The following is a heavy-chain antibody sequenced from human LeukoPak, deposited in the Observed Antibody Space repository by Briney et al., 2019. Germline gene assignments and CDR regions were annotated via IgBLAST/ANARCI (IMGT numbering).Heavy chain of an antibody. CDR3: ARISSGSYSGDDAFDI. J-gene: IGHJ3*02. CDR1: GGSISSGGYY. CDR2: IYYSGST. Sequence: SSETLSLTCTVSGGSISSGGYYWSWIRQHPGKGLEWIGYIYYSGSTYYNLSLKSRVTISVDTSKNQFSLKLSSVTAVDTAVYYCARISSGSYSGDDAFDIWGQGTMVTVSS. V-gene: IGHV4-31*03. D-gene: IGHD1-26*01.